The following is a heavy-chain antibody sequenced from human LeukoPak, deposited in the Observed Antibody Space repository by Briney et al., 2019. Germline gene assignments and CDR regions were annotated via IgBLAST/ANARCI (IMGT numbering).Heavy chain of an antibody. CDR2: ISPYNGNS. J-gene: IGHJ6*03. CDR1: GYNFTNFS. V-gene: IGHV1-18*01. D-gene: IGHD6-19*01. Sequence: ASVTVSCKASGYNFTNFSVNLVRQAPGQGLEWMGWISPYNGNSNYAQKFQGRVTLTTDASRSAVSMELRSLRSDDTAIYYCARVIEGWSPLLFYYFYTDVWGKGTTVTVSS. CDR3: ARVIEGWSPLLFYYFYTDV.